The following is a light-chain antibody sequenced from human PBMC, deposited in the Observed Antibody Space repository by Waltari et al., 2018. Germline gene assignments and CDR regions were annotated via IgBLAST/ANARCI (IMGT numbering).Light chain of an antibody. CDR1: QSVLYTSNNMNY. CDR3: QQYYSTPFT. CDR2: WAS. V-gene: IGKV4-1*01. J-gene: IGKJ3*01. Sequence: DIVMNQSPDSLAVSRAERATINCKSSQSVLYTSNNMNYLAWYQQRPGQPPKLLIYWASTRESGVPDRFSGSGSGTDFTLTISSLQAEDVALYYCQQYYSTPFTFGPGTKVEIK.